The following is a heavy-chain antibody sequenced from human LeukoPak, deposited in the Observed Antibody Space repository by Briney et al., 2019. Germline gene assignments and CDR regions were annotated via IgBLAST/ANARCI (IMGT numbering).Heavy chain of an antibody. CDR3: ARSVWGSGSYSGSDY. J-gene: IGHJ4*02. D-gene: IGHD3-10*01. Sequence: PSETLSLTCADYGGSFSGYYWSWIRQPPGKGLEWVGEINDSGSTNYNPSLKRRVTISVDTSKYQFSLKLSSVTAADTAVYYCARSVWGSGSYSGSDYWGQGTLVTVSS. V-gene: IGHV4-34*01. CDR1: GGSFSGYY. CDR2: INDSGST.